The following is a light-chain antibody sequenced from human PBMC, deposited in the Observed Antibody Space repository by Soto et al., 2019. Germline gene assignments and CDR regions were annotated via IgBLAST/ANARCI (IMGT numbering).Light chain of an antibody. Sequence: DIHMTQSVSSMSASVGYRFTSTGRAIQNINNYLNWYQQKPGRDPKILIYDASNLEAGAHSRFRGSGSGTDFTLTISSLQPEDIATYYCPRYENLPPLGKGPRLELK. CDR1: QNINNY. CDR3: PRYENLPP. CDR2: DAS. V-gene: IGKV1-33*01. J-gene: IGKJ5*01.